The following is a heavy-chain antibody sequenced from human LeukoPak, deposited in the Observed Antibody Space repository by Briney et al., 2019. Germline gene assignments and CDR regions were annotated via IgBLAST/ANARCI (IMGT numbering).Heavy chain of an antibody. CDR2: INPNSGGT. CDR1: GYTFTGYY. J-gene: IGHJ4*02. D-gene: IGHD3-3*01. Sequence: GASVKVSCKASGYTFTGYYMHWVRQAPGQGLEWMGWINPNSGGTNYAQKFQGRVTMTRDTSISTAYMELSRLRSDDTAVYYCARDPPDRGVVSGYWGQGTLVTVSS. CDR3: ARDPPDRGVVSGY. V-gene: IGHV1-2*02.